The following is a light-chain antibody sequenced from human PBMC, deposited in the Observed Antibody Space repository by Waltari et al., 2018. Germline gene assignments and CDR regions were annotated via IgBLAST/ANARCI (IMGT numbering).Light chain of an antibody. CDR2: GQN. J-gene: IGLJ2*01. V-gene: IGLV3-19*01. CDR1: SLRSYY. Sequence: SSELTQDPAVSVALGQTVRITCQGDSLRSYYASWYQQKPRQDPVLVIYGQNNRPSALPDICSGASSGNTASSTITGAKAEDEADYYCNPRDPSGNHPVFGGGTKLTVL. CDR3: NPRDPSGNHPV.